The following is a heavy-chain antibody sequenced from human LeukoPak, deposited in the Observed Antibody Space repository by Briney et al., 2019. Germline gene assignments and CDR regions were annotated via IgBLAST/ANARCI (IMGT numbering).Heavy chain of an antibody. CDR2: INPSGGST. CDR1: GYTFTSYY. J-gene: IGHJ4*02. CDR3: ARADYCSSTSCYLHY. V-gene: IGHV1-46*01. Sequence: ASVRVSCKASGYTFTSYYMHWVRQAPGQGLEWMGIINPSGGSTSYAQKFQGRVTMTRDMSTSTVYMELSSLRSEDTAVYYCARADYCSSTSCYLHYWGQGTLVTVSS. D-gene: IGHD2-2*01.